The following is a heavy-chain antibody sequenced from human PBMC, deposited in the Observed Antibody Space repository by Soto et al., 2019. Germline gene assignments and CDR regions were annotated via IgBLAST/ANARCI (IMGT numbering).Heavy chain of an antibody. Sequence: QVQLVESGGGVVQPGRSLRLSCAASGFTFSSYGMHWVRQAPGKGLEWVAVISYDGSNKYYADSVKGRFTISRDNSKNTLYLQMNSLRAEDTAVYYCAKDSSGWTNYYYYGMDVWGHGTTVTVSS. CDR2: ISYDGSNK. CDR3: AKDSSGWTNYYYYGMDV. V-gene: IGHV3-30*18. J-gene: IGHJ6*02. D-gene: IGHD6-19*01. CDR1: GFTFSSYG.